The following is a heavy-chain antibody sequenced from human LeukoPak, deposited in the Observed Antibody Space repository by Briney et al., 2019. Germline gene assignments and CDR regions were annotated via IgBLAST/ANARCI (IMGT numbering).Heavy chain of an antibody. Sequence: GASVKVSCKASGYTFTGYYMHWVRQAPGQGLEWMGWINPNSGGTNYAQKFQGRVTMTRDTSISTAYMELSRLRSDDTAVYHCARSSPRAIAARPLFYDWGQGTLVTVSS. V-gene: IGHV1-2*02. CDR3: ARSSPRAIAARPLFYD. J-gene: IGHJ4*02. D-gene: IGHD6-6*01. CDR2: INPNSGGT. CDR1: GYTFTGYY.